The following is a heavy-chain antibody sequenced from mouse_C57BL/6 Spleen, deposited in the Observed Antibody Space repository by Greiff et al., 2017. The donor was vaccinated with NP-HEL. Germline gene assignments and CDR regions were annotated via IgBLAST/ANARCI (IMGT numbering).Heavy chain of an antibody. V-gene: IGHV1-80*01. CDR3: ARSVDYGSSWYFDV. CDR2: IYPGDGDT. CDR1: GYAFRSYW. Sequence: QVQLKESGAELVKPGASVKISCKASGYAFRSYWMNWVKQRPGKGLEWIGQIYPGDGDTNYNGKFKGKATLTADKSSSTAYMQLSSMTYEDSAVYFCARSVDYGSSWYFDVWGTGTTVTVST. J-gene: IGHJ1*03. D-gene: IGHD1-1*01.